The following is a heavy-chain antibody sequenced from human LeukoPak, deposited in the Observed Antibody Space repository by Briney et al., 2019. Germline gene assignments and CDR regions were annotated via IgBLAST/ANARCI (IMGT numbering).Heavy chain of an antibody. CDR1: GDSVSSNSAA. D-gene: IGHD5-24*01. J-gene: IGHJ6*03. CDR3: ARGRMTTIANSYYYYIDV. V-gene: IGHV6-1*01. CDR2: QSPRSKWDN. Sequence: SQTLSLTCAISGDSVSSNSAAWTWIRQSPSRGLELLGRQSPRSKWDNDYAVSVKSRITINPDTSKNQFSLQLNSVTPEDTAVYYCARGRMTTIANSYYYYIDVWGKGTTVTVSS.